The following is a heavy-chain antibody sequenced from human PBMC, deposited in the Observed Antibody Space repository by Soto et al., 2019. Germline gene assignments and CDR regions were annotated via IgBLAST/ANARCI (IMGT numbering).Heavy chain of an antibody. CDR3: ARRPTIPGVPGTMWPPDYHFDY. CDR1: GFLLDTHGLG. V-gene: IGHV2-5*02. Sequence: HITLKESGHPLVKPTQPLPLSCTFSGFLLDTHGLGVFWIRQPQGKALEWLALIYWDGDKRYSPALESRLTITKDTSKNQLVLTMTNLDPVDTATYYCARRPTIPGVPGTMWPPDYHFDYLGQGFLGTVSS. CDR2: IYWDGDK. D-gene: IGHD3-10*02. J-gene: IGHJ4*02.